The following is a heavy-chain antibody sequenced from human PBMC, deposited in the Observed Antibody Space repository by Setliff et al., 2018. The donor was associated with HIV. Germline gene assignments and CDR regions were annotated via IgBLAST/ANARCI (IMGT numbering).Heavy chain of an antibody. CDR2: ISSNGGST. CDR3: AKDVCSGAYCYAYYYYGMDV. V-gene: IGHV3-23*01. D-gene: IGHD2-15*01. CDR1: GFTFSTYW. Sequence: GGSLRLSCAASGFTFSTYWMSWVRQAPGKGLEWVSAISSNGGSTYYADSVKGRFTISRDNSKNTLYLQMNSLRVEDTAVYYCAKDVCSGAYCYAYYYYGMDVWGQGTMVTVSS. J-gene: IGHJ6*02.